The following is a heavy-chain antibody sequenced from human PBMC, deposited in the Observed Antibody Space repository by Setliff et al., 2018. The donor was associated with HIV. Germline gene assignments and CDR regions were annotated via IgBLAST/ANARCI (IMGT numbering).Heavy chain of an antibody. CDR2: ISASSVNT. CDR3: ARVPVSSYYYLMDV. V-gene: IGHV1-18*01. D-gene: IGHD6-13*01. CDR1: GYTFINYH. J-gene: IGHJ6*03. Sequence: ASVKVSCKASGYTFINYHITWVRQAPGQGLEWVGSISASSVNTNYTQGRVTMTTDISTSTAYMELRSLRSDDSAVYFCARVPVSSYYYLMDVWGVGTMVTVSS.